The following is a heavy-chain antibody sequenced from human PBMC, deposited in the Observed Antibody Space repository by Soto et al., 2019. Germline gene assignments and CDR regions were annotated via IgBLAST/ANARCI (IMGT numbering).Heavy chain of an antibody. J-gene: IGHJ6*02. CDR1: GTIYISYT. CDR3: ARGLGGRMDD. Sequence: QVQLVQFGAEVKKPGSSVRVSCDASGTIYISYTISWVRQAPGQGLEWMGRIIPILGETNSAQKFQGRVTLTADKSTNTAYMELNSLRLEDTALYYCARGLGGRMDDWGQGTTVTVSS. D-gene: IGHD3-16*01. CDR2: IIPILGET. V-gene: IGHV1-69*08.